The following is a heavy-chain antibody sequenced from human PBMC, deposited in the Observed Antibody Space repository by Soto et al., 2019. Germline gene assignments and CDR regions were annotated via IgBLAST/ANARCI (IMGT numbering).Heavy chain of an antibody. Sequence: TSETLSLTCVVYGGSFSGYYWSWIRQSPGKGLEWIGGINHRGSTNYNPSLESRVTISVDTSKNQFSLKLPSVTAADTAMYYCARVGFCTSTPCRVGNWFDPWGQGTLVTVSS. CDR1: GGSFSGYY. CDR3: ARVGFCTSTPCRVGNWFDP. J-gene: IGHJ5*02. D-gene: IGHD2-2*01. V-gene: IGHV4-34*01. CDR2: INHRGST.